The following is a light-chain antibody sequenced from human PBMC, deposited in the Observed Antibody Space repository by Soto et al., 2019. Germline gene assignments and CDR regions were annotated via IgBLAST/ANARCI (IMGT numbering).Light chain of an antibody. Sequence: QPVLTQSPSASASLGASVKLTCTLSSGHSSYAIAWHQQQPEKGPRYLMKLNSDGSHSKGDGIPDRFSGSSSGAERYLTISSLQSEDEADYYCQTWGTGSVVFGGGTKVTVL. CDR1: SGHSSYA. J-gene: IGLJ2*01. CDR3: QTWGTGSVV. CDR2: LNSDGSH. V-gene: IGLV4-69*01.